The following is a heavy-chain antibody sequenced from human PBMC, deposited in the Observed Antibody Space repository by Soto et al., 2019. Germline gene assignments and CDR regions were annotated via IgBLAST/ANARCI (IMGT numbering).Heavy chain of an antibody. CDR2: IDGDGRNT. D-gene: IGHD3-22*01. V-gene: IGHV3-74*01. CDR1: GLNFRGYW. J-gene: IGHJ4*02. CDR3: ARPTYYYDSSGPPAY. Sequence: GGSLRLSCAASGLNFRGYWMFWVRQAPGRGLVGVARIDGDGRNTDYADSVKGRFTISRDNAKNTLYLQMNSLRAEDTAVYYCARPTYYYDSSGPPAYWGQGTLVTVSS.